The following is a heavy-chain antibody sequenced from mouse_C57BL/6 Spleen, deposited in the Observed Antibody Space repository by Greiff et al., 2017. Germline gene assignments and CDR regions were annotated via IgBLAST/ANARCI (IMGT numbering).Heavy chain of an antibody. CDR3: ARYPYYGSSPYYFGD. D-gene: IGHD1-1*01. V-gene: IGHV3-8*01. J-gene: IGHJ2*01. Sequence: DVQLQEPGPGLAKPSQTLSLTCSVTGYSITSYYWNWIRKFPGHKLEYMGYISYSGSTYYNPSHNSRISITRNTAKNQYYLQLNSVTTEDTATYYCARYPYYGSSPYYFGDWGQGTTLTVSS. CDR2: ISYSGST. CDR1: GYSITSYY.